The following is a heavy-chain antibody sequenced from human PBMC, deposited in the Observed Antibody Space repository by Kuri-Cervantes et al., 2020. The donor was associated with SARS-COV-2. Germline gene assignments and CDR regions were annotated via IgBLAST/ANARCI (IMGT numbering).Heavy chain of an antibody. D-gene: IGHD6-6*01. CDR3: ARGIAARRGYYYYGMDV. V-gene: IGHV3-33*01. Sequence: GESLKISCAASRFTFSSYGMHWVRQAPGKGLEWVAVIWYDGSNKYYADSVKGRFTISRDNSKNTLYLQMNSLRAEDTAVYYCARGIAARRGYYYYGMDVWGQGTTVTVSS. CDR2: IWYDGSNK. J-gene: IGHJ6*02. CDR1: RFTFSSYG.